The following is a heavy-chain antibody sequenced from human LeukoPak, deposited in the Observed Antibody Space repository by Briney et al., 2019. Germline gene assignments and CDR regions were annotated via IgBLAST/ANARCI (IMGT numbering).Heavy chain of an antibody. CDR2: ISSSSSYI. J-gene: IGHJ4*02. V-gene: IGHV3-21*01. D-gene: IGHD1-1*01. Sequence: GGSLRLSCAASGFTFGSYSMNWVRQAPGKGLEWVSSISSSSSYIYYADSVKGRFTISRDNAKNSLYLQMNSLRAEDTAVYYCARDFSNCFDYWGQGTLVTVSS. CDR3: ARDFSNCFDY. CDR1: GFTFGSYS.